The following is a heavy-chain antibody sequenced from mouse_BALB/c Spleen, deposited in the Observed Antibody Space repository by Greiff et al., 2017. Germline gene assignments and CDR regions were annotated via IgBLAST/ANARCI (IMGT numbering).Heavy chain of an antibody. CDR3: ARDYNGSSWGFGY. CDR1: GFSLTSYG. J-gene: IGHJ3*01. CDR2: IWAGGST. D-gene: IGHD1-1*01. Sequence: VQLVESGPGLVAPSQSLSITCTVSGFSLTSYGVHWVRQPPGKGLEWLGVIWAGGSTNYNSALMSRLSISKDNSKSQVLLKMNSLQSDDTAMYYCARDYNGSSWGFGYWGQGTLVTVSA. V-gene: IGHV2-9*02.